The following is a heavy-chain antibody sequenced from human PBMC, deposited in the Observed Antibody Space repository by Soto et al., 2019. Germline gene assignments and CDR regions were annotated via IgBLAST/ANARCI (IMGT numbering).Heavy chain of an antibody. CDR1: GGTFSSYA. CDR3: ARSHYYGSGPIDY. V-gene: IGHV1-69*01. CDR2: IIPIFGTA. J-gene: IGHJ4*02. Sequence: QVQLVQSGAEVKKPGSSVKVSCKASGGTFSSYAISWVRQAPGQGLEWMGGIIPIFGTANYAQKFQGRATITADESTSTAYRELSSLRSEDTDVYYCARSHYYGSGPIDYWGQGTLVTVSS. D-gene: IGHD3-10*01.